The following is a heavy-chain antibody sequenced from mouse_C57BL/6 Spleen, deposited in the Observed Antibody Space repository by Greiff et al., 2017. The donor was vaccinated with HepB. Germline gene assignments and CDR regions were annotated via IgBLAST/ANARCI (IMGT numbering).Heavy chain of an antibody. V-gene: IGHV1-5*01. J-gene: IGHJ4*01. D-gene: IGHD2-1*01. CDR3: TRSDYYGNYPYAMDY. CDR2: IYPGNSDT. CDR1: GYTFTSYW. Sequence: VQLQQSGTVLARPGASVKMSCKTSGYTFTSYWMHWVNQRPGQGLEWIGAIYPGNSDTSYNQKFKGKAKLTAVTSASTAYMELSSLTNEDSAVYYGTRSDYYGNYPYAMDYWGQGTSVTVSS.